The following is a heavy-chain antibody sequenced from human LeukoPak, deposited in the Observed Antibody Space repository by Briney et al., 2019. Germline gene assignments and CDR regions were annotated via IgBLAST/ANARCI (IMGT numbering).Heavy chain of an antibody. V-gene: IGHV6-1*01. Sequence: SQTLSLTCAFSGDSVSSNSAAWNWIRQSPSRGLEWLGRTYYRSKWYNDYAVSVKSRITINPDTSKNQFSLQLNSVTPEDTAVYYSARGVSIAARSDYFDYWGQGTLVTVS. CDR3: ARGVSIAARSDYFDY. CDR2: TYYRSKWYN. D-gene: IGHD6-6*01. J-gene: IGHJ4*02. CDR1: GDSVSSNSAA.